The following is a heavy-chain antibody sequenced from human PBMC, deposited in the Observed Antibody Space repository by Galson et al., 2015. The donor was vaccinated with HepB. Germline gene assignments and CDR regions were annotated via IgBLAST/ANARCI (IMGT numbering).Heavy chain of an antibody. CDR3: AKGYGLFDS. CDR1: GFAFDSHA. Sequence: SLRLSCAASGFAFDSHAVSWVRQAPGKGLEWISGISGNGDSTFYADSVKGRFTVSKDNSKNILYLQINSLRVEDRGLYFCAKGYGLFDSWGQGILVTVSS. V-gene: IGHV3-23*01. J-gene: IGHJ5*01. CDR2: ISGNGDST. D-gene: IGHD5-18*01.